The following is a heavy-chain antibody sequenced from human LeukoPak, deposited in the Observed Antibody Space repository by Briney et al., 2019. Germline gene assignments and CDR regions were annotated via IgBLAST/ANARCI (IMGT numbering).Heavy chain of an antibody. CDR2: ISGTGGRT. D-gene: IGHD1-26*01. J-gene: IGHJ4*02. V-gene: IGHV3-23*01. CDR1: GFTFSSYA. Sequence: GGSLRLSCAASGFTFSSYAMSWVRQAPGKGLEWVSAISGTGGRTYYADSVKGRFTISRDNSKNTLYLQMNSLRAEDTAVYYCAKDDLWELRGFDYWGQGTLVTVSS. CDR3: AKDDLWELRGFDY.